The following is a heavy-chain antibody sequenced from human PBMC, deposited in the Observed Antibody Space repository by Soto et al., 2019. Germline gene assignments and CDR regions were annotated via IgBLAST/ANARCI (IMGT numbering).Heavy chain of an antibody. CDR1: GGTMRSYD. J-gene: IGHJ4*02. D-gene: IGHD2-2*01. CDR2: IYYSGST. CDR3: ARHLPSLYHLDY. V-gene: IGHV4-59*08. Sequence: VVGGTMRSYDGSWIRQHPGKGLEWIGYIYYSGSTNYNPALKSRVTISVDTSKNQFSLKLSSVTAADTAVYYCARHLPSLYHLDYWGQGTLVTVSS.